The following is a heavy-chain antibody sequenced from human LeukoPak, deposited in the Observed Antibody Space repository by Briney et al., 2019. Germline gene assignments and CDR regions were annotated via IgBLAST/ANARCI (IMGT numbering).Heavy chain of an antibody. CDR3: VKDDGWVQYAN. D-gene: IGHD5-24*01. V-gene: IGHV3-23*01. CDR2: IRTDGVTT. Sequence: QTGGSLRLSCAASGFIFSHHSMNWVRQAPGKGLEWVSGIRTDGVTTYYADSVKGRFIISRDNSKNTVYLQMNRLSAEDVAVYYCVKDDGWVQYANWGQGTLVTVSS. J-gene: IGHJ4*02. CDR1: GFIFSHHS.